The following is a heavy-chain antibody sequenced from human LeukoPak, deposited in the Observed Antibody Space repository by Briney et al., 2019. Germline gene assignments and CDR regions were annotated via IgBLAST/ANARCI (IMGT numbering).Heavy chain of an antibody. CDR2: ICPDGTVT. CDR1: GFSFSTYC. CDR3: VRDFRSADY. Sequence: GGSLRLSCAASGFSFSTYCMHWVRQAPGKGPMWVSRICPDGTVTNYADSVKARFSISRDNARNTVYLQMNSLRAEDTAVYYCVRDFRSADYWGQGTLVTVSS. V-gene: IGHV3-74*01. J-gene: IGHJ4*02.